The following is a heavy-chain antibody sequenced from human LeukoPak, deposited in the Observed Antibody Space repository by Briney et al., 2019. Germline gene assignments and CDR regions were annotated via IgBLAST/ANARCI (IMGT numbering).Heavy chain of an antibody. V-gene: IGHV4-4*07. CDR2: ISTSGRT. Sequence: PSETLSLTCTVSGNSFGDYYWSWIRQPAGKGLEWIGRISTSGRTNYNPSLKSRLTMSADTSKNQFSLILNSVTAADTAVYYCAVGRPRNATRLDDGYDFWGQGTMVTVSS. CDR1: GNSFGDYY. CDR3: AVGRPRNATRLDDGYDF. J-gene: IGHJ3*01. D-gene: IGHD1-1*01.